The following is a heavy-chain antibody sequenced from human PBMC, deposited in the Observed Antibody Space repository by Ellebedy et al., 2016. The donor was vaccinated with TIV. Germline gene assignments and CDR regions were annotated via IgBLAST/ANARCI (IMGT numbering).Heavy chain of an antibody. D-gene: IGHD1-26*01. Sequence: AASVKVSCKASGYTFLSYGISWVRQAPGQGLEWMGWISTYNGNTKSAQKVQGRVTMTTDTSTSTAYMELRSLRSDDTAVYYCAKDHLMGPTQFDYWGQGTLVTVSS. J-gene: IGHJ4*02. CDR2: ISTYNGNT. CDR1: GYTFLSYG. V-gene: IGHV1-18*04. CDR3: AKDHLMGPTQFDY.